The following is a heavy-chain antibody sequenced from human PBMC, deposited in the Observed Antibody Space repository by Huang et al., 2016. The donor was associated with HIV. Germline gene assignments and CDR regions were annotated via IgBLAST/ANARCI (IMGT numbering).Heavy chain of an antibody. D-gene: IGHD2-15*01. CDR1: GFKFSNYW. CDR3: ARAGGFEI. CDR2: IKIEGRTT. Sequence: EEHLVESGGGLVQPGGSLRLSCEASGFKFSNYWMQWVRQAPGKGRMWVSRIKIEGRTTDYADSVKGRFTSSRDNAKNTLYLQMSSLTAEDTAIYYCARAGGFEIWGQGTVVTVSS. V-gene: IGHV3-74*01. J-gene: IGHJ3*02.